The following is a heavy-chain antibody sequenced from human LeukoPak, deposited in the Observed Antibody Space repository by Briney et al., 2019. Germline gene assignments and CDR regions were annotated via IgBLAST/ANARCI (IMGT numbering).Heavy chain of an antibody. CDR1: GYTFTSYA. V-gene: IGHV7-4-1*02. D-gene: IGHD6-13*01. CDR3: AIFSAAGSLDAFDI. Sequence: ASVKVSCKASGYTFTSYAMNWVRQAPGQGLEWMGWINTNTGNPTYAQGFTGRFVFSLDTSVSTAYLQISSLKAEDTAVYYCAIFSAAGSLDAFDIWGQGTMVTVSS. CDR2: INTNTGNP. J-gene: IGHJ3*02.